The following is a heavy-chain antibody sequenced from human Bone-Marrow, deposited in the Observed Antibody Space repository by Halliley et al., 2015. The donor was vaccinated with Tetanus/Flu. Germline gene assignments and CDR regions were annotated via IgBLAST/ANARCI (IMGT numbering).Heavy chain of an antibody. V-gene: IGHV1-18*01. J-gene: IGHJ4*02. Sequence: IRPYSGNTKYVQKFQDRVTMTADTSTSTAYMELRSLRSDDTAVYYCARDGTTIFGVVIVDFDHWGQGTQVTVSS. CDR2: IRPYSGNT. CDR3: ARDGTTIFGVVIVDFDH. D-gene: IGHD3-3*01.